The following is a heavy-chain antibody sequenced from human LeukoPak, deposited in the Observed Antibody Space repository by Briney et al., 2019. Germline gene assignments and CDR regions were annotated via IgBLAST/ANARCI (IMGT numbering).Heavy chain of an antibody. V-gene: IGHV3-23*01. Sequence: GGSLRLSCAASGFTFSIYAMSWVRQAPGKGLEWVSTVSGSGHSTFYADSVKGRFTISRDNSKNTLYLQMNSLRAEDTAVYYCAKDRIYGSGSYYWGEGFDPWGQGTMVTVSS. CDR1: GFTFSIYA. D-gene: IGHD3-10*01. CDR3: AKDRIYGSGSYYWGEGFDP. CDR2: VSGSGHST. J-gene: IGHJ5*02.